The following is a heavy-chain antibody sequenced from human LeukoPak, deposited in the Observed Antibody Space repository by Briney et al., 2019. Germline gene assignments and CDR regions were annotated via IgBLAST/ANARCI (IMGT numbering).Heavy chain of an antibody. CDR3: AKGSAAGRPYYFDY. Sequence: GGSLRLSCAASGFIFSNYAMSWVRQAPGKGLEWVSAIDNSGAYTWYADSMKGRFTISKDSSSTILYLQMNSLRAEDAAVYFCAKGSAAGRPYYFDYWGQGTLVTVSS. J-gene: IGHJ4*02. D-gene: IGHD6-25*01. CDR1: GFIFSNYA. V-gene: IGHV3-23*01. CDR2: IDNSGAYT.